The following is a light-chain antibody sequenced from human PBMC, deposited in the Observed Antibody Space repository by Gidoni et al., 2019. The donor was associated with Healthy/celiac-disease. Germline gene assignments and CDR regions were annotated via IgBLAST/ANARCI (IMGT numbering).Light chain of an antibody. V-gene: IGKV3-11*01. CDR2: DAS. Sequence: EIVLTPSPATLSLSPGERATLSCRASQSVSSYLAWYQQKPGQAPRLLSYDASNRATGIPARFSGSGSGTDFTLTISSLEPEDFAVYYCQQRSNWPPRTFGGGTKVEIK. J-gene: IGKJ4*01. CDR3: QQRSNWPPRT. CDR1: QSVSSY.